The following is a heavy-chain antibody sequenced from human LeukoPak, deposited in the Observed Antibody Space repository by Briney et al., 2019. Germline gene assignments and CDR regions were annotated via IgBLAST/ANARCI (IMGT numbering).Heavy chain of an antibody. CDR1: GFTFSSYG. J-gene: IGHJ4*02. D-gene: IGHD2-15*01. CDR3: AKDRQIVVVVAATPDY. CDR2: ISYDGSNK. V-gene: IGHV3-30*18. Sequence: GGSLRLSCAASGFTFSSYGMHWVRQAPGKGLEWVAVISYDGSNKYYADSVKGRFTISRDNSKNTLYLQVNSLRAEDTAVYYCAKDRQIVVVVAATPDYWGQGTLVTVSS.